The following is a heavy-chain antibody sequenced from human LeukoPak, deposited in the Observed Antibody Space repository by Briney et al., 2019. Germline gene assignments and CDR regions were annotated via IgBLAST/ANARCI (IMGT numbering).Heavy chain of an antibody. Sequence: SQTLSLTCTVAGGSIFIGDYYWSWIRQPPGKGLEWIGYIYYNGITYFNPSLESRVSMSVDTSKNQFSLNLSSVTAADTAVYYCARGDYNDGGGYLDHWGQGALVTVSS. D-gene: IGHD3-22*01. CDR2: IYYNGIT. J-gene: IGHJ5*02. CDR3: ARGDYNDGGGYLDH. V-gene: IGHV4-30-4*01. CDR1: GGSIFIGDYY.